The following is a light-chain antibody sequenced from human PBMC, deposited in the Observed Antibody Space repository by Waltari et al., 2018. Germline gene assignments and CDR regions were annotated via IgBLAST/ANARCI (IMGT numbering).Light chain of an antibody. CDR2: EGT. V-gene: IGLV2-23*01. Sequence: QSALTQPASVYGSPGQSITISCTGTGSDVGSYNLFPWYQHYPGKAPQLMIYEGTKRPSGVSNRFSGSKSGNTASLTISGLQAEDEADYHCCSYAHSSRVVFGGGTKVTVL. J-gene: IGLJ2*01. CDR3: CSYAHSSRVV. CDR1: GSDVGSYNL.